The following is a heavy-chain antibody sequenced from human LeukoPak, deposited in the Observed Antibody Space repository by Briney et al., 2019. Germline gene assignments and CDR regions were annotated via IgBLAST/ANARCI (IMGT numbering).Heavy chain of an antibody. Sequence: GGSLRLSCAASEFTFSDAWMSWVRQAPGKGLEWVGRIKKKSDGETTDYAAPVKGRFIISRDDSKNTVYLYMNNVKTEDTAFYYCATEGFYYGHHAFLLWGQGTLVSVSS. D-gene: IGHD3-10*01. CDR3: ATEGFYYGHHAFLL. CDR2: IKKKSDGETT. J-gene: IGHJ3*01. V-gene: IGHV3-15*01. CDR1: EFTFSDAW.